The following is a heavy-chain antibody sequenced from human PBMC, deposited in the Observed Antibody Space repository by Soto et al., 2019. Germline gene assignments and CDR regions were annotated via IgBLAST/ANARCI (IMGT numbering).Heavy chain of an antibody. CDR3: ARAVFFGDFLRRSADF. V-gene: IGHV3-21*01. Sequence: GGSLGLSCAASGFVFSSYTMNWVRQPPGKGLEWVSSISASSTYISYAESLKGRFTISRDNAKHSLYLQLNSLRVEDSAVYFCARAVFFGDFLRRSADFWGQGILVTVSS. D-gene: IGHD4-17*01. CDR1: GFVFSSYT. J-gene: IGHJ4*02. CDR2: ISASSTYI.